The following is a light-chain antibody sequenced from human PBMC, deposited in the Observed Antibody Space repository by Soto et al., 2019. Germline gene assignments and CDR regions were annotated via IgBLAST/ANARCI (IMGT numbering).Light chain of an antibody. CDR3: APWDDSLSGPV. J-gene: IGLJ3*02. CDR2: NNN. CDR1: SSNIGSNY. Sequence: QSVLTQPPSASGTPGQRVTISCSGSSSNIGSNYVFWYQQLPGTAPKLLIYNNNQRPSGVPDRFSGSKSGTSASLAISGLRSDDESDYYCAPWDDSLSGPVFGGGTQLTVL. V-gene: IGLV1-47*01.